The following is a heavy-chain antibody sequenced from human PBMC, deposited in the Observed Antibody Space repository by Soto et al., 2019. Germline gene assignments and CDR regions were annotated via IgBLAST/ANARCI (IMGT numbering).Heavy chain of an antibody. J-gene: IGHJ6*02. Sequence: QVQLVQSGAEVKKPGSSVKVSCKASGGTFSNYAISWVRQAPGQGLEWMGGIIPISGTANYAQKFQGRVTITAGESTSKAYMERSSLRSEDTAVYYCARSQGSSTSLEIYYYYYYGMDVWGQGTTVTDSS. CDR2: IIPISGTA. CDR1: GGTFSNYA. CDR3: ARSQGSSTSLEIYYYYYYGMDV. V-gene: IGHV1-69*01. D-gene: IGHD2-2*01.